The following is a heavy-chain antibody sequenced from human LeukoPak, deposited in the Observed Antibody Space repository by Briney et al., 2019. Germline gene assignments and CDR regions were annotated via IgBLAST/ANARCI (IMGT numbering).Heavy chain of an antibody. CDR2: TYYRSKWYS. J-gene: IGHJ5*02. Sequence: SQTLSLTCAISGDSVSSNSVTWNWIRQSPSRGLEWLGRTYYRSKWYSDYAVSVKSRVTINPDTSKNQLSLQVHSVTPEDTAVYYCARVIAGGGRFDPWGQGTLVTVSS. CDR3: ARVIAGGGRFDP. D-gene: IGHD6-13*01. V-gene: IGHV6-1*01. CDR1: GDSVSSNSVT.